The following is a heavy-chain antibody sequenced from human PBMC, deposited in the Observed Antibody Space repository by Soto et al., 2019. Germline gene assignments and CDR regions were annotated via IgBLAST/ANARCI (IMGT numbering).Heavy chain of an antibody. CDR3: ARDPGGCTGGSCYSWYFDY. CDR2: ISSSSGTI. J-gene: IGHJ4*02. V-gene: IGHV3-48*01. CDR1: GFTFSSYN. Sequence: PGGSLRLSCAASGFTFSSYNMNWVRQAPGKGLEWVSYISSSSGTIFYADSVKGRFIISRDNANNSLYLQMNSLRAEDTAVYYCARDPGGCTGGSCYSWYFDYWGEGTLVTVSS. D-gene: IGHD2-15*01.